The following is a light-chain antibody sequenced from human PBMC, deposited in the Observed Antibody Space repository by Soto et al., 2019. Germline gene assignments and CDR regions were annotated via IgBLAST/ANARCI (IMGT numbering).Light chain of an antibody. CDR1: QSLLHSNGYNY. Sequence: DLVMTQSPLSLPVTPGEPASISCRSSQSLLHSNGYNYLDWYLQKPGQSPQLLIYLGSNRASGVPDGFSGSGSGTDFTLKISRVEAEDVGVYYCMQALQTPPWTFGQGTKVEIK. CDR3: MQALQTPPWT. V-gene: IGKV2-28*01. J-gene: IGKJ1*01. CDR2: LGS.